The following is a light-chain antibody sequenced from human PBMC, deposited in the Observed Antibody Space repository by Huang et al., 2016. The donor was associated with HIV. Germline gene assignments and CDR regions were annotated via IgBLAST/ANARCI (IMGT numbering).Light chain of an antibody. V-gene: IGKV3-15*01. J-gene: IGKJ1*01. CDR2: GAS. Sequence: EIVMTQSPATLSVSPGERATLSCRASQSVNSNLAWYQQKPGQAPRLFIYGASTRATGIPARFSGSGSGTEFTLTISSLQSEDCAVYYCQHYNDRPPWTFGQGTKVEIK. CDR1: QSVNSN. CDR3: QHYNDRPPWT.